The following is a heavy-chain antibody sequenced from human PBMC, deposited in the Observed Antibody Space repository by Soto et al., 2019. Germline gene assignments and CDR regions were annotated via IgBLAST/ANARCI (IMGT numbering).Heavy chain of an antibody. CDR3: AKATTRLVDTVSDY. CDR1: GGNCDDRA. V-gene: IGHV3-9*01. Sequence: LSRGVAGGNCDDRAGHWIRQTPGKGLEWVASISWNSGTKNYADSVKGRFTISRDNARTSLNRKINTMRTDDTALFFCAKATTRLVDTVSDYLGHRTSVPVTS. CDR2: ISWNSGTK. D-gene: IGHD2-8*02. J-gene: IGHJ4*01.